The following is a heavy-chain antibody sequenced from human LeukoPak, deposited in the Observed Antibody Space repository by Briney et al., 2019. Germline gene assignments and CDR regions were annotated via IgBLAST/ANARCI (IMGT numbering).Heavy chain of an antibody. CDR3: ARDAAYGYDRFDY. D-gene: IGHD5-18*01. CDR1: GFMFSDYW. J-gene: IGHJ4*02. Sequence: GGSLRLSCAASGFMFSDYWMAWVRQAPGKGLEWLANINEDGSDKNYVASEKSRFTISRDNAKKSLYLQMNSLRGEDTAVYYCARDAAYGYDRFDYWGQGTQVTVSS. V-gene: IGHV3-7*01. CDR2: INEDGSDK.